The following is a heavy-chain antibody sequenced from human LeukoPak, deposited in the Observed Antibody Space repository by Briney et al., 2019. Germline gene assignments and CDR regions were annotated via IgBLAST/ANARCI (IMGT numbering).Heavy chain of an antibody. CDR2: IYYSGST. CDR1: GGSISSSSYY. Sequence: SETLSLTCTVSGGSISSSSYYWGWIRQPSGKGLEWIGSIYYSGSTYYNPSLKSRVTISVDTSKNQFSLKLSSVTAADTAVYYCARHWDRMTTLYLETDYWGQGTLVTVSS. V-gene: IGHV4-39*01. J-gene: IGHJ4*02. D-gene: IGHD3-16*01. CDR3: ARHWDRMTTLYLETDY.